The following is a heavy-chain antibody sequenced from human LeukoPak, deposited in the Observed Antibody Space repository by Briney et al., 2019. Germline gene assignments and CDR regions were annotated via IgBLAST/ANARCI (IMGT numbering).Heavy chain of an antibody. Sequence: GGSLRLSCAASGFTFTNYWMSWVRQAPGKGLELVANIKQDRSEKYYVDSVKGRFTISRDNSKNTLYLQMNSLRDEDTAVYYCARANYYDSSGQLDYWGQGTLVTVSS. D-gene: IGHD3-22*01. CDR1: GFTFTNYW. J-gene: IGHJ4*02. CDR2: IKQDRSEK. V-gene: IGHV3-7*01. CDR3: ARANYYDSSGQLDY.